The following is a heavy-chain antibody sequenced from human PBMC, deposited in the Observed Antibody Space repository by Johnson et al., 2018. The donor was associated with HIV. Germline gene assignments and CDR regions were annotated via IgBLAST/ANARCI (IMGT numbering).Heavy chain of an antibody. CDR3: ARDRGRYGYAAFHI. CDR2: ISYDGSNK. Sequence: QVQVVESGGGVVQPGRSLRLSCAASGFTFSSYAMHWVRQAPGKGLEWVAVISYDGSNKYYADSVKGRFTISRDNSKNTLYLQMNSLRAEDTAVYYCARDRGRYGYAAFHIWGRGTLVTVSS. V-gene: IGHV3-30-3*01. J-gene: IGHJ3*02. D-gene: IGHD5-18*01. CDR1: GFTFSSYA.